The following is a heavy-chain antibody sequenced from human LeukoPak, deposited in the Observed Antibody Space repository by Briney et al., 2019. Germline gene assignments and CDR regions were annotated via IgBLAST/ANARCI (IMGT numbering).Heavy chain of an antibody. CDR2: IYYSGST. CDR1: GGSISSSSYY. D-gene: IGHD3-10*01. J-gene: IGHJ4*02. CDR3: ARVYGITMVRGVSDY. V-gene: IGHV4-39*01. Sequence: PSETLSLTCTVSGGSISSSSYYWGWIRQPPGKGLEWIGSIYYSGSTYYNPSLKSRVTISVDTSKNQFSLKLSSVTAADTAVYYCARVYGITMVRGVSDYWGQGTLVTVPS.